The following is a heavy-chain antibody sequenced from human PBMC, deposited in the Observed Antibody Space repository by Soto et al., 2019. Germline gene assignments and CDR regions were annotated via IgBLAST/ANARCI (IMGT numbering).Heavy chain of an antibody. D-gene: IGHD2-8*01. CDR2: IYYSGST. V-gene: IGHV4-59*08. Sequence: SETLSLTCTVSGGSISSYYWSWIRQPPGKGLEWVGYIYYSGSTNYNPSLKSRVTISVDTSKNQISLKLTSVTATDTAVYYCARHSIYGAFDYWGQGTQVTVSS. J-gene: IGHJ4*02. CDR1: GGSISSYY. CDR3: ARHSIYGAFDY.